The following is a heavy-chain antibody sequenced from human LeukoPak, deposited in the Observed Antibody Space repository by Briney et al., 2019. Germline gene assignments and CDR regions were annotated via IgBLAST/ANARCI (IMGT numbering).Heavy chain of an antibody. J-gene: IGHJ6*03. D-gene: IGHD6-13*01. CDR1: GFTFSSYD. Sequence: PGGSLRLSCAASGFTFSSYDMHWVRQAPGKGLEWVALISYDGINKYYADSVKGRFTISRDNSKNTLYLQMNSLRAEDTAVYYCAKGVSAAANYYYYMDVWGKGTTVTVSS. CDR2: ISYDGINK. V-gene: IGHV3-30*18. CDR3: AKGVSAAANYYYYMDV.